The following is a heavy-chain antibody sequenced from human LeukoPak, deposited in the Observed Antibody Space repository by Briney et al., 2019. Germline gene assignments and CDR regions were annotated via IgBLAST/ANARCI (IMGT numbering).Heavy chain of an antibody. CDR2: INHSGST. CDR3: ARHSSCSGGSCSGLTGFDP. J-gene: IGHJ5*02. V-gene: IGHV4-34*01. CDR1: GGSFSGYY. D-gene: IGHD2-15*01. Sequence: NSSETLSLTCAVYGGSFSGYYWSWIREPPGKGLEWIGEINHSGSTNYNPSLKSRVTISVDTSKNQFSLKLSSVTAADTAVYYCARHSSCSGGSCSGLTGFDPWGQGTLVTVSS.